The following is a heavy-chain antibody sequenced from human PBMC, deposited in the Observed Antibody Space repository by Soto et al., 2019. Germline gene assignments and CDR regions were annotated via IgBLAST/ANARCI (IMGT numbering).Heavy chain of an antibody. CDR3: TRGTEKEYWVTAYAVDI. Sequence: QVQLVQSGAAVKKPGASVKVSCMASRYTFTSHDINWVRQAAGQGLEWMGWMNPDSGDAGFAQKFKGRVTMTRNTSIPTAYMEMDSLRSEDTAVYYCTRGTEKEYWVTAYAVDIWGQGTVVTVSS. J-gene: IGHJ3*02. D-gene: IGHD2-21*02. V-gene: IGHV1-8*01. CDR1: RYTFTSHD. CDR2: MNPDSGDA.